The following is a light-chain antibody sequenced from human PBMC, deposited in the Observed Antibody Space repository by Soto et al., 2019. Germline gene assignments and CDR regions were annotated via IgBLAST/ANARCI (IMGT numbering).Light chain of an antibody. CDR3: QQYGSSPFT. V-gene: IGKV3-20*01. J-gene: IGKJ3*01. CDR1: QSVTINY. Sequence: EIVLTQSPGTLSLSPGERATLSCRASQSVTINYLAWYQQKPGQAPRLLVYGASTRATGIPDRFSGSGSGTDFTLTITRLEPEAFAVYYCQQYGSSPFTFGPGTKVDI. CDR2: GAS.